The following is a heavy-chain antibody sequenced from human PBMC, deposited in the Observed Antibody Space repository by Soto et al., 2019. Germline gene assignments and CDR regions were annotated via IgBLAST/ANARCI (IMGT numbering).Heavy chain of an antibody. CDR2: ISAYNGNT. CDR3: ARWGTMVRGVIPYYYYYGMDV. J-gene: IGHJ6*02. Sequence: QVPLVQSGAEVKKPGASVKVSCKASGYTFTSYGISWVRQAPGQGLEWMGWISAYNGNTNYAQKLQGRVTMTTDTSTSTADMELRSLRSDDTAVYYCARWGTMVRGVIPYYYYYGMDVWGQGTTVTVSS. D-gene: IGHD3-10*01. CDR1: GYTFTSYG. V-gene: IGHV1-18*01.